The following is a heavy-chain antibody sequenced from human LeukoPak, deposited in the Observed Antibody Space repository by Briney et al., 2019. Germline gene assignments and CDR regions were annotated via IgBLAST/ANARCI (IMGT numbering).Heavy chain of an antibody. J-gene: IGHJ4*02. CDR3: AKPSAYDSSGYPLYYFDY. Sequence: GGSLRLSCAASGFTFSSYAMSWVRQAPGKGLEWVSAISGSGGSTYYADSVRGRLTISRDNSKNTLYLKMNSLRAEDTAVYYCAKPSAYDSSGYPLYYFDYWGQGTLVTVSS. CDR1: GFTFSSYA. D-gene: IGHD3-22*01. V-gene: IGHV3-23*01. CDR2: ISGSGGST.